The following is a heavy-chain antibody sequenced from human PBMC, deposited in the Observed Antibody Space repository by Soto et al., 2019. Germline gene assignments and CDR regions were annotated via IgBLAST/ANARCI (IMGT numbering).Heavy chain of an antibody. V-gene: IGHV3-30-3*01. Sequence: GGSLRLSCAASGFTFSSYAMHWVRQAPGKGLEWVAVISYDGSNKYYADSVKGRFTISRDNSKNTLYLQMNSLRAEDTAVYYCAREQYYYDSSGYGYHYGMDVWGQGTTVTVSS. CDR3: AREQYYYDSSGYGYHYGMDV. CDR1: GFTFSSYA. D-gene: IGHD3-22*01. CDR2: ISYDGSNK. J-gene: IGHJ6*02.